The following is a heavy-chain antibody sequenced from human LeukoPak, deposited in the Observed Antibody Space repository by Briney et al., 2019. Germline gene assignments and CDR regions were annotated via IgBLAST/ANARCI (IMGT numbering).Heavy chain of an antibody. CDR3: ARDCSGGSCYRAGST. CDR2: ISSSSSYI. Sequence: GGSLRLSCAASGFIFSSYSMNWVRQAPGKGLEWVSSISSSSSYIYYADSVKGRFTISRDNAKNSLYLQMNSLRAEDTAVYYCARDCSGGSCYRAGSTWGQGTLVTVSS. D-gene: IGHD2-15*01. CDR1: GFIFSSYS. J-gene: IGHJ4*02. V-gene: IGHV3-21*01.